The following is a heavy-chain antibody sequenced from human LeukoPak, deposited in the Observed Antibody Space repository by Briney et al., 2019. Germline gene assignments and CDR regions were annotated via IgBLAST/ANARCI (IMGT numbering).Heavy chain of an antibody. CDR2: ISVSGGST. CDR1: VVTFSSYA. D-gene: IGHD6-19*01. CDR3: ANTPFRIAVAGTPDY. Sequence: PGGSLRLSCAASVVTFSSYAMSWVRQAPGKGPECVSAISVSGGSTYYADSVKGRFTIYRDNSKNTLYLQMNSLSAEDTAVYYCANTPFRIAVAGTPDYWGQGTLVTVSS. J-gene: IGHJ4*02. V-gene: IGHV3-23*01.